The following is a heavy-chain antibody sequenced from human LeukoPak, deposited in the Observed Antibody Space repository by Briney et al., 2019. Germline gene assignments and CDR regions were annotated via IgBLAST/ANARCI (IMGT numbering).Heavy chain of an antibody. D-gene: IGHD3-10*01. V-gene: IGHV1-46*01. CDR1: GYTFTGYY. CDR2: INPNSGGST. J-gene: IGHJ4*02. Sequence: GASVKVSCKASGYTFTGYYMHWVRQAPGQGLEWMGWINPNSGGSTTYAQNFQGRVTMTRDTSTSTVYMELSSLRSEDTAVYYCARGIIQGVTTMGYWGQGTLVTVSS. CDR3: ARGIIQGVTTMGY.